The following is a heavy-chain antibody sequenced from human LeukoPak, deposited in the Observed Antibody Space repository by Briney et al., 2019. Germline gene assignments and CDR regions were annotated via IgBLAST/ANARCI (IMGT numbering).Heavy chain of an antibody. CDR1: GYTFTSYA. V-gene: IGHV7-4-1*02. Sequence: WASVNVSCKASGYTFTSYAMNWVRQAPGQGLEWMGWINTNTGNPTYAQGFTGRFVFSLDTSVSTAYLQISSLKAEDTAVYYCARTRGAAANPKWFDPWGQGTLVTVSS. CDR2: INTNTGNP. CDR3: ARTRGAAANPKWFDP. J-gene: IGHJ5*02. D-gene: IGHD6-13*01.